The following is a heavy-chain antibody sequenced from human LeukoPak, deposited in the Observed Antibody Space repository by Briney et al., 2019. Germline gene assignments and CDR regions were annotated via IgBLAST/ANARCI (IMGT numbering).Heavy chain of an antibody. CDR3: AKEFRLTIFGVVWS. Sequence: GGSLRLSCAVSGVTFSNYAMTCVRRAPGKGVEWVSGLSGSGGSTYYADSVKGRFTFSRDNSKNTLYLQMNSLRAEDAAVYYCAKEFRLTIFGVVWSWGQGTLVTVSS. D-gene: IGHD3-3*01. J-gene: IGHJ4*02. CDR2: LSGSGGST. V-gene: IGHV3-23*01. CDR1: GVTFSNYA.